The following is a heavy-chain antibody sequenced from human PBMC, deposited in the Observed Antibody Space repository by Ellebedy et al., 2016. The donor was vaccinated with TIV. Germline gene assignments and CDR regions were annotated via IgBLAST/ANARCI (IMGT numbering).Heavy chain of an antibody. CDR1: GYSLTELS. J-gene: IGHJ4*02. Sequence: ASVKVSCKVSGYSLTELSKNWVRQAPGKGLEWMGGFDPEDGGETIYAQKFQGRVTMTEDTSTDTAYMELSSLTSEDTAVYYCATFSRDYVWGSYRTLDYWGQGTLVTVSS. CDR3: ATFSRDYVWGSYRTLDY. V-gene: IGHV1-24*01. D-gene: IGHD3-16*02. CDR2: FDPEDGGET.